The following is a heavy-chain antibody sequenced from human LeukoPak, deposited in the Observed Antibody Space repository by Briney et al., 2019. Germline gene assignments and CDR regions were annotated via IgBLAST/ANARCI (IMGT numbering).Heavy chain of an antibody. CDR3: AREGAKVVAATMSPHDY. D-gene: IGHD2-15*01. CDR2: INPNSGGT. CDR1: GYTFTGYY. J-gene: IGHJ4*02. Sequence: ASVKVSCKASGYTFTGYYMHWVRQAPAQGLEWMGWINPNSGGTNYAQKFQGRVTMTRDTSISTAYMELSRLRSDDTAVYYCAREGAKVVAATMSPHDYWGQGTLVTVSS. V-gene: IGHV1-2*02.